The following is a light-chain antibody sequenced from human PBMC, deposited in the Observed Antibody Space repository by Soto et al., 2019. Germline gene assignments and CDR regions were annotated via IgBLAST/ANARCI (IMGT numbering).Light chain of an antibody. CDR3: SSYTSSSTYVV. J-gene: IGLJ2*01. Sequence: QSALTQPASVSGSPGQSITISCTGTSSDVGGYNYVYWYQQHPGKAPKLMIYDVSNRPSGVSNRFSGSKSGNTASLTISGLQAEDAADYYCSSYTSSSTYVVFGGGTQLTVL. CDR2: DVS. CDR1: SSDVGGYNY. V-gene: IGLV2-14*01.